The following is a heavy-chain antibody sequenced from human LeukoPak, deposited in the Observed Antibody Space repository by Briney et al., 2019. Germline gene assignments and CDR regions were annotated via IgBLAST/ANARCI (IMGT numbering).Heavy chain of an antibody. J-gene: IGHJ6*03. CDR1: GYTFTRYY. V-gene: IGHV1-2*06. D-gene: IGHD6-13*01. CDR3: ARVSIAAAGTISGYYYYMDV. Sequence: GASVKVSCKASGYTFTRYYMHWVRQAPGQGLEWMGRINPNSGGTNYAQKFQGRVTMTRDTSISTAYMELSRLRSDDTAVYYCARVSIAAAGTISGYYYYMDVWGKGTTVTISS. CDR2: INPNSGGT.